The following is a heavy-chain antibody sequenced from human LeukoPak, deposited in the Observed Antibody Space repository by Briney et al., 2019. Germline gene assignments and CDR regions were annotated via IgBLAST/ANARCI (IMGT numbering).Heavy chain of an antibody. D-gene: IGHD3-10*01. CDR1: GFTFDDYA. CDR3: AKDALWFGELSYFDY. V-gene: IGHV3-9*01. J-gene: IGHJ4*02. Sequence: GGSLRLSCAASGFTFDDYAMHWVRQAPGKGLEWVSGISWNSGSIGYADSVKGRFTISRDNAKNSLYLQMNSLRAGDTALYYCAKDALWFGELSYFDYWGQGTLVTVSS. CDR2: ISWNSGSI.